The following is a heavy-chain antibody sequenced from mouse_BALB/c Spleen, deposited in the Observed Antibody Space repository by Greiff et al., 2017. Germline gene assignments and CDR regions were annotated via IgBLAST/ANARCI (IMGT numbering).Heavy chain of an antibody. V-gene: IGHV1S81*02. CDR3: TREGAKYGNYDYAMDY. CDR1: GYTFTSYY. Sequence: QVQLQQPGAELVKPGASVKLSCKASGYTFTSYYMYWVKQRPGQGLEWIGGINPSNGGTNFNEKFKSKATLTVDKSSSTAYMPLSSLTSEDSAVYYCTREGAKYGNYDYAMDYWGQGTSVTVSS. J-gene: IGHJ4*01. CDR2: INPSNGGT. D-gene: IGHD2-10*02.